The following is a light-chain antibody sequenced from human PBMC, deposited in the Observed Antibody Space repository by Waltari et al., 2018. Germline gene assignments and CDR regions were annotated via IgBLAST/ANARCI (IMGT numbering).Light chain of an antibody. Sequence: DIVMTQSPDSLAVSLGDRATINCRSSQSVLYSFDNKNQLAWYQQKPGQPPKVLICWASTREAGGPDRCSGSGSETDFSLTISSLQAEDVAVYYCQQYYDIPFTFGPGTKVEIK. CDR2: WAS. CDR1: QSVLYSFDNKNQ. J-gene: IGKJ3*01. CDR3: QQYYDIPFT. V-gene: IGKV4-1*01.